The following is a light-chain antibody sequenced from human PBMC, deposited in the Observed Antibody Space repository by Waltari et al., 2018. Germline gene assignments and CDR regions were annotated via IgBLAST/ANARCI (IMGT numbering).Light chain of an antibody. CDR2: DVS. CDR3: SSYTSSSTLVV. Sequence: QSALTQPASVSGSPGQSITISCTGTSSDVGGYNYVSWYQQHPGKAPTLMIYDVSNRPSGVSNRFSGCKDGNTASLTISGLQAEDEADYYCSSYTSSSTLVVFGGGTKLTVL. V-gene: IGLV2-14*03. CDR1: SSDVGGYNY. J-gene: IGLJ2*01.